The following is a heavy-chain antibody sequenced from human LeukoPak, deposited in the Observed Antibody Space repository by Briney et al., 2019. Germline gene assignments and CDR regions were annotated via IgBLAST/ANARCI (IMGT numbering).Heavy chain of an antibody. J-gene: IGHJ6*03. CDR3: ARDTLGYCSGGSCYSFGWGYMDV. CDR2: ISSNGGST. D-gene: IGHD2-15*01. Sequence: GGSLRLSCAASGFTFSSYAMHWVRQAPGKGLEYVSAISSNGGSTYYANSVKGRFTISRDNSKNTLYLQMGSLRAEDMAVYYCARDTLGYCSGGSCYSFGWGYMDVWGKGTTVTVSS. CDR1: GFTFSSYA. V-gene: IGHV3-64*01.